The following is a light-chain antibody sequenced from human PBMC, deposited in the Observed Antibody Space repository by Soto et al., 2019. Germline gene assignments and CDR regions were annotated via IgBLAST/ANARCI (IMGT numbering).Light chain of an antibody. CDR1: SSNIGSGHD. Sequence: QPVLTQPPSVSGTPGQTVTISCTGSSSNIGSGHDVHWYQQLPGTGPKLLIYGNTNRPSGVPDRFSGSKSGTSASLAITGLQAEDEADYYCQSYASSLSGSRVFGGGTKLTVL. J-gene: IGLJ3*02. V-gene: IGLV1-40*01. CDR2: GNT. CDR3: QSYASSLSGSRV.